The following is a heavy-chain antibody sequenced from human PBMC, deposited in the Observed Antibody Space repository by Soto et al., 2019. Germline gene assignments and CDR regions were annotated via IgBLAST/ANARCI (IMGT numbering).Heavy chain of an antibody. V-gene: IGHV1-2*04. J-gene: IGHJ6*02. CDR2: INPNSGGT. Sequence: GASVKVSCKASGYTFTGYYMHWVRQAPGQGLEWMGWINPNSGGTNYAQKFQGWVTMTRDTSISTAYMELSRLRSDDTAVYYCARALGHGLRYFDWSAPAGGMDVWGQGTTVTVSS. CDR1: GYTFTGYY. D-gene: IGHD3-9*01. CDR3: ARALGHGLRYFDWSAPAGGMDV.